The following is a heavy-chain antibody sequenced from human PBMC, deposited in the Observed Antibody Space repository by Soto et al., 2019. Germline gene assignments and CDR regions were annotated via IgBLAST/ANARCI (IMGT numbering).Heavy chain of an antibody. CDR3: ARVDIFNSSSDFYY. V-gene: IGHV4-30-2*01. D-gene: IGHD6-6*01. CDR1: GGSISSGGYS. CDR2: IYHSGST. J-gene: IGHJ4*02. Sequence: SETLSLTCAVSGGSISSGGYSWSWIRQPPGKGLEWIGYIYHSGSTYYNPSLKSRVTISVDRSKNQFSLKLSSVTAADTAVYYCARVDIFNSSSDFYYWGQGTLVTVSS.